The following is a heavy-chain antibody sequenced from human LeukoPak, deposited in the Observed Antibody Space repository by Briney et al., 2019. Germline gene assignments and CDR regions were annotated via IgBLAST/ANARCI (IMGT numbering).Heavy chain of an antibody. V-gene: IGHV3-7*01. CDR2: IKQDGREK. CDR3: ARGNMVRGVPQDFDY. D-gene: IGHD3-10*01. J-gene: IGHJ4*02. Sequence: SGGSLRLSCAASGFTFSSYWTSWVRQAPGKGLEWVANIKQDGREKYYVDSVKGRFTISRDNTKNSLYLQMNSLRAEDTAVYYCARGNMVRGVPQDFDYWGQGTLVTVSS. CDR1: GFTFSSYW.